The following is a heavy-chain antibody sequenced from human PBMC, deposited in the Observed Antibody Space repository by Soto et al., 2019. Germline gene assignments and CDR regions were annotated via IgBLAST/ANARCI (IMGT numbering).Heavy chain of an antibody. CDR2: IYYSGST. V-gene: IGHV4-59*01. CDR3: ARERRSDTAPDY. Sequence: SETLSLTCTVSGGSIGSYYWSWIRQPPGKGLEWIGYIYYSGSTNYNPSLKSRVTISVDTSKNQFSLKLSSVTAADTAVYYCARERRSDTAPDYWGQGTLVTVSS. D-gene: IGHD5-18*01. CDR1: GGSIGSYY. J-gene: IGHJ4*02.